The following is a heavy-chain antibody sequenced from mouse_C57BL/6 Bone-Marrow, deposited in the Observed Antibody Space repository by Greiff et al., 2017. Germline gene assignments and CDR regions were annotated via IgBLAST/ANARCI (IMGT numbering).Heavy chain of an antibody. CDR2: IYPGNGDT. V-gene: IGHV1-5*01. D-gene: IGHD1-1*01. CDR1: GYTFTSYW. CDR3: TSPYYGSRPWYFDV. Sequence: EVQLQQSGTVLARPGASVKMSCKASGYTFTSYWMHWVKQRPGQGLEWIGAIYPGNGDTSYNQKFKGKAKLTAVTSASTAYMELSSLTNEDSAVFYCTSPYYGSRPWYFDVWGTGTTVTVSS. J-gene: IGHJ1*03.